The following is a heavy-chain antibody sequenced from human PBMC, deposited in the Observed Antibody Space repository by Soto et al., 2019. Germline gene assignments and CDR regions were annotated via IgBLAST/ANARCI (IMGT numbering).Heavy chain of an antibody. Sequence: ASVKVSCKASGYSFTIYYMHWVRQAPGQGLEWMGIINPSGGSTSYAQKFQGWVTMTRDTSISTAYMELSRLRSDDTAVYYCARSGRETDAFDIWGQGTMVTVSS. D-gene: IGHD1-26*01. V-gene: IGHV1-46*01. CDR2: INPSGGST. CDR1: GYSFTIYY. CDR3: ARSGRETDAFDI. J-gene: IGHJ3*02.